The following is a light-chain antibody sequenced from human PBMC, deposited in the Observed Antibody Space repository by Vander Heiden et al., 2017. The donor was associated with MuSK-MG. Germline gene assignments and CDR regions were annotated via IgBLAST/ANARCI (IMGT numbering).Light chain of an antibody. CDR2: GAS. J-gene: IGKJ1*01. CDR3: QQYNNRPGT. Sequence: IVMTQSPATLSVSPGERATLPCRASQSVSSNLAWYQQKPGQAPRLLIYGASTRATGIPARFSGSGSGTEFTLTISSLQSEDFAVYYCQQYNNRPGTFGQGTKVEIK. CDR1: QSVSSN. V-gene: IGKV3-15*01.